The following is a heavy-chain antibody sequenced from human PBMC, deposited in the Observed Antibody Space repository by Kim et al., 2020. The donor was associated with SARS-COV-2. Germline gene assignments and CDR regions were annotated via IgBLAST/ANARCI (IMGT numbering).Heavy chain of an antibody. Sequence: SETLSLTCTVSGYSISSGYYWGWIRQPPGKGLEWIGSIYHSGSTYYNPSLKSRVTISVDTSKNQFSLKLSSVTAADTAVYYCARDDPLYYYYGMDVWGQGTTVTISS. J-gene: IGHJ6*02. CDR2: IYHSGST. V-gene: IGHV4-38-2*02. CDR1: GYSISSGYY. CDR3: ARDDPLYYYYGMDV.